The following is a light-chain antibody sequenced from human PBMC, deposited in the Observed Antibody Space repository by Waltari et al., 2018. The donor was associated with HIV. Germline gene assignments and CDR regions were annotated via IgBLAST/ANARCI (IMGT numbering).Light chain of an antibody. V-gene: IGKV3-20*01. J-gene: IGKJ1*01. CDR1: QSVSSSF. CDR2: GTS. Sequence: EIVLTQSPGTLSLSPGARATLSCKTSQSVSSSFLAWYQQKPGQAPRLLIYGTSNRATGIPDRFSVSGSGTDFTLTINSLEPEDFVVYYCQQYGTSPKTFGQGTKVEIK. CDR3: QQYGTSPKT.